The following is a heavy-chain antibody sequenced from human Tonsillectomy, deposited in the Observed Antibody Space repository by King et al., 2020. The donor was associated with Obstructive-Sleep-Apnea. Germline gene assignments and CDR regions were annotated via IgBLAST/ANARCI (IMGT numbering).Heavy chain of an antibody. CDR2: ISGSGGST. V-gene: IGHV3-23*01. D-gene: IGHD1-26*01. CDR3: AKRYRDDSVPDAFDI. Sequence: ESGGGLVQPGGSLRLSCAASGFTFSSYAMSWVRQAPGKGLEWVSAISGSGGSTYYADSVKGRFTISRDNSKNTLYRQMNSLGAEDTAVYYCAKRYRDDSVPDAFDIWGQGTMVTVSS. CDR1: GFTFSSYA. J-gene: IGHJ3*02.